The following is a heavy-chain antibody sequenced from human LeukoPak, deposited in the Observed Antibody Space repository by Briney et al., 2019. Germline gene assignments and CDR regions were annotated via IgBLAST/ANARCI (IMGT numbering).Heavy chain of an antibody. CDR2: ISSTSSPI. Sequence: GGSLRLSCAASGFMFSSENMNWVRQAPGKGLEWTSYISSTSSPIFYADSVKGRFTISRDNAKNSLWLQMNNLRVEDSAIYYCARGFGSSWFYSWGPGTLSPSPQ. V-gene: IGHV3-48*04. J-gene: IGHJ5*01. D-gene: IGHD2-15*01. CDR3: ARGFGSSWFYS. CDR1: GFMFSSEN.